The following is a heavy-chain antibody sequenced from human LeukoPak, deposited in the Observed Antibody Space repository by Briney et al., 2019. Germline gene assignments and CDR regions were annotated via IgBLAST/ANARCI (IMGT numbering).Heavy chain of an antibody. CDR1: GGTFSSYA. J-gene: IGHJ6*02. CDR3: ARDSPGYCSSTSCYAPYDYYGMDV. CDR2: IIPILGIA. V-gene: IGHV1-69*10. Sequence: ASVKVSCKASGGTFSSYAISWVRQAPGQGLEWMGGIIPILGIANYAQKFQGRVTITADKSTSTAYMELSSLRSEDTAVYYCARDSPGYCSSTSCYAPYDYYGMDVWGQGTTVTVSS. D-gene: IGHD2-2*01.